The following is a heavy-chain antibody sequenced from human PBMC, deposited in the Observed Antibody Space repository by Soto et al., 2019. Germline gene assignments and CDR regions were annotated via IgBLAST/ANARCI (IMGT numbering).Heavy chain of an antibody. CDR1: GFTFSTYA. Sequence: GGSLRLSCAASGFTFSTYAMSWVRQAPGKGLEWVSSFSGSGGSTYYADSVKGRFTISRDNSKNTLYLRMDSLRAEDTAVYYCAKDGSYYDFDYWGQGTLVTISS. D-gene: IGHD3-3*01. CDR2: FSGSGGST. V-gene: IGHV3-23*01. J-gene: IGHJ4*02. CDR3: AKDGSYYDFDY.